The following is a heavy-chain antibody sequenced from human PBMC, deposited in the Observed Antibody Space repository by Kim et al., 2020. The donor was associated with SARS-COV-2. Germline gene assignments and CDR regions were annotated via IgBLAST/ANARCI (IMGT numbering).Heavy chain of an antibody. CDR1: GFTVSSNY. CDR3: ARVVAARDYFDY. D-gene: IGHD6-6*01. Sequence: GGSLRLSCAASGFTVSSNYMSWVRQAPGKGLEWVSVIYSGGSTYYADSVKGRFTISRDNSKNTLYLQMNSLRAEDTAVYYCARVVAARDYFDYWGQGTLVTVSS. V-gene: IGHV3-53*01. J-gene: IGHJ4*02. CDR2: IYSGGST.